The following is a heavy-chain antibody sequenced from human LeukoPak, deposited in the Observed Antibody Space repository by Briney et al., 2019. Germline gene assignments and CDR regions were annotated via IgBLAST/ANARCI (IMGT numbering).Heavy chain of an antibody. Sequence: SETLSLTCAVYGGSFSGYYWSWIRQPLGKGLEWIGEINHSGSTNYNPSLKSRVTISVDTSKNQFSLKLSSVTAADTAVYYCARGRVQLWLRNYYFDYWGQGTLVTVSS. D-gene: IGHD5-18*01. V-gene: IGHV4-34*01. J-gene: IGHJ4*02. CDR1: GGSFSGYY. CDR3: ARGRVQLWLRNYYFDY. CDR2: INHSGST.